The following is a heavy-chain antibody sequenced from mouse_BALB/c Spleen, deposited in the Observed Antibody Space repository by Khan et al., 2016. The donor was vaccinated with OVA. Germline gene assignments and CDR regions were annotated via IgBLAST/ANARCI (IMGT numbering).Heavy chain of an antibody. CDR2: IWGGGST. Sequence: QVQLKQSGPGLVAPSQSLSITCTVSGFSLSDYGVSWIRQPPGKGLEWLGVIWGGGSTYYNSALKSRLSISKDNSKSQVFLKMNSLQTDDTAIYYCAKGLWSYYFALDYWGQGNSVTVSS. J-gene: IGHJ4*01. D-gene: IGHD1-1*02. V-gene: IGHV2-6-5*01. CDR3: AKGLWSYYFALDY. CDR1: GFSLSDYG.